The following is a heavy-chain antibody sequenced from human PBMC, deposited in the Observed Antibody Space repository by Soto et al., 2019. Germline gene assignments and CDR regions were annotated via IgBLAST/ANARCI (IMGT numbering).Heavy chain of an antibody. CDR1: GYTCSSYH. Sequence: QVQLVQSGAEVKKPGASVKVSCKASGYTCSSYHISWVRQAPGQGLEWMGWISAYNGNTNYAQKFPGRVTMTTATSTSTAYIELRSLRSDDTAVYYCARDGPPTDYWGQGTLVTVSS. J-gene: IGHJ4*02. CDR2: ISAYNGNT. CDR3: ARDGPPTDY. V-gene: IGHV1-18*01.